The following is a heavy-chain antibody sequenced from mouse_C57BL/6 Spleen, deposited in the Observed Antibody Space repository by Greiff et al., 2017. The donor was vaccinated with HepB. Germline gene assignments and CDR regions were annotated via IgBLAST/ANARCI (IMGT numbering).Heavy chain of an antibody. CDR1: GYSITSGYY. D-gene: IGHD2-4*01. J-gene: IGHJ4*01. CDR2: ISYDGSN. V-gene: IGHV3-6*01. CDR3: AREGDDYDGINYYAMDY. Sequence: EVKVEESGPGLVKPSQSLSLTCSVTGYSITSGYYWNWIRQFPGNKLEWMGYISYDGSNNYNPSLKNRISITRDTSKNQFFLKLNSVTTEDTATYYCAREGDDYDGINYYAMDYWGQGTSVTVSS.